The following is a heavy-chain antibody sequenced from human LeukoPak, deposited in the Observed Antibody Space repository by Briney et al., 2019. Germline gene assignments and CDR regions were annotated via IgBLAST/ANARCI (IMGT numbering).Heavy chain of an antibody. J-gene: IGHJ3*02. CDR1: GFTFSSYN. D-gene: IGHD2-8*01. CDR3: ARGGYCTNGVCYYAFDI. CDR2: IGISSNYI. V-gene: IGHV3-21*01. Sequence: PGGSLRLSCIVSGFTFSSYNMNWVRQAPGKGLEWVSSIGISSNYIYYADSVTGRFIISRDNAKNSLYLQMNSLRAEDTAVYYCARGGYCTNGVCYYAFDIWGQGTMVTVSS.